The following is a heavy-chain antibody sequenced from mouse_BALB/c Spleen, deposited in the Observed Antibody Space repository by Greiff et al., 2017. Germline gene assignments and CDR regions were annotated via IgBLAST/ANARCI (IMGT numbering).Heavy chain of an antibody. CDR1: GFNIKDTY. V-gene: IGHV14-3*02. J-gene: IGHJ2*01. CDR2: IDPANGNT. D-gene: IGHD2-13*01. Sequence: VQLKESGAELVKPGASVKLSCTASGFNIKDTYMHWVKQRPEQGLEWIGRIDPANGNTKYDPKFQGKATITADTSSNTAYLQLSSLTSEDTAVYYCARGTTPYYFDYWGRGTTLTVSS. CDR3: ARGTTPYYFDY.